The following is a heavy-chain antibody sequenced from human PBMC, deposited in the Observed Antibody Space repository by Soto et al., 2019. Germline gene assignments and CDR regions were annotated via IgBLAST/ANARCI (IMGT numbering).Heavy chain of an antibody. Sequence: GESLKISCAASGFTFSSYGMHWVRQAPGKGLEWVAVIWYDGSNKYYADSVKGRFTISRDNSKNTLYLQMNSLRAEDTAVYYCARDYSSSSLDYWGQGTLVTVSS. V-gene: IGHV3-33*01. J-gene: IGHJ4*02. CDR2: IWYDGSNK. CDR1: GFTFSSYG. D-gene: IGHD6-6*01. CDR3: ARDYSSSSLDY.